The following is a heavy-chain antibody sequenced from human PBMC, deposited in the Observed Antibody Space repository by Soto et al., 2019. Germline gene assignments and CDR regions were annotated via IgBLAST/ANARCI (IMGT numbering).Heavy chain of an antibody. CDR3: ARDPLAAADAFDI. V-gene: IGHV1-69*08. J-gene: IGHJ3*02. CDR1: GGTFSSYT. CDR2: IIPILGIA. Sequence: QVQLVQSGAEVKKPGSSVKVSCKASGGTFSSYTISWVRQSPGQGLEWMGRIIPILGIANYAQKFQGRVTITADKSTSTAYMELSSLRSEDTAVYYCARDPLAAADAFDIWGQGTMVTVSS. D-gene: IGHD6-13*01.